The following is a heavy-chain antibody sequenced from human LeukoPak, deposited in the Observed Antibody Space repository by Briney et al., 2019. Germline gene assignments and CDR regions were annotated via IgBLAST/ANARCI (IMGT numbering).Heavy chain of an antibody. CDR1: GFTFRSYS. J-gene: IGHJ4*02. CDR2: ISSDSRYI. Sequence: GSLRLSCAASGFTFRSYSMNWVRQAPGKGLEWVSTISSDSRYIYYADSVKGRFTISRDNAKNSLSLQMNSLRAEDTAVYYCARKNYDFLSGGPKHFDYWGQGTLVTVSS. CDR3: ARKNYDFLSGGPKHFDY. D-gene: IGHD3-3*01. V-gene: IGHV3-21*01.